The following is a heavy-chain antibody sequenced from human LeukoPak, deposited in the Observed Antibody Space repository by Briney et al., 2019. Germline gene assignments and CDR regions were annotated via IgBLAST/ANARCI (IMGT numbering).Heavy chain of an antibody. D-gene: IGHD3-10*01. Sequence: GASVKVSCKASGYTFTSYGISWVRQAPGQGLEWMGWISAYNGNTNYAQKLQGRVTMTTDTSTSTAYMELRSLRSDDTAVYYCARNLITMIRGGNWFDPWGQGTLVTVSS. CDR1: GYTFTSYG. CDR2: ISAYNGNT. CDR3: ARNLITMIRGGNWFDP. J-gene: IGHJ5*02. V-gene: IGHV1-18*01.